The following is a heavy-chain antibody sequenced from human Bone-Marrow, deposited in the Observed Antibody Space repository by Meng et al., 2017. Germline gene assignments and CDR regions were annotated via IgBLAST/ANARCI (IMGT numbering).Heavy chain of an antibody. J-gene: IGHJ6*02. V-gene: IGHV4-39*07. CDR3: ARAGHYYGSGSYYNGLGFYYYGMDV. D-gene: IGHD3-10*01. CDR2: ISYSGST. CDR1: GGSISSSSYY. Sequence: SETLSLTCTVSGGSISSSSYYWGWIRQPPGQGLEWIGSISYSGSTYYNPSLKSRVTISVDTSKNQFSLKLSSVTAADTAVYYCARAGHYYGSGSYYNGLGFYYYGMDVWGQGTTVTVSS.